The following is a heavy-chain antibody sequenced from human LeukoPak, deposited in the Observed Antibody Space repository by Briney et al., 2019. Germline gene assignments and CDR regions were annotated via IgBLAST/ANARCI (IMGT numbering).Heavy chain of an antibody. CDR3: ARVSQPSYYYDSSGYFDY. J-gene: IGHJ4*02. CDR2: IIPIFGTA. Sequence: SVKVSCKASGYTFTSYGVSWVRQAPGQGLEWMGGIIPIFGTADYAQKFQGRVTITADESTSTAYMELSSLRSEDTAVYYCARVSQPSYYYDSSGYFDYWGQGTLVTVSS. D-gene: IGHD3-22*01. V-gene: IGHV1-69*13. CDR1: GYTFTSYG.